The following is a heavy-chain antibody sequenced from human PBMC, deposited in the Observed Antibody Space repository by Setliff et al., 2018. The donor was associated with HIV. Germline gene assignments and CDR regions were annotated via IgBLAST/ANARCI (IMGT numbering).Heavy chain of an antibody. V-gene: IGHV4-34*01. CDR1: GGSFSGFY. D-gene: IGHD6-19*01. J-gene: IGHJ4*02. Sequence: SETLSLTCAVYGGSFSGFYWTFIRQSPGKGLEWIGEVTHSGTTTYDPSLKRRITISVDTSKNQFSLKLTSVTAADMGVYYCARGRKKTLAVSGTRYFDFWGQGTLVTVTS. CDR3: ARGRKKTLAVSGTRYFDF. CDR2: VTHSGTT.